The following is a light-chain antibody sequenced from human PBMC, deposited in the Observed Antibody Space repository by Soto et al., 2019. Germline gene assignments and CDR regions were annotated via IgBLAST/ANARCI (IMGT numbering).Light chain of an antibody. CDR3: QQYYSTPLT. Sequence: DLVMTQSPDSLAVSLGERATRHCKSSQSAFYSSSNKNFLAWYQQKPGQPPKLLIYWASTRESGVPDRFSGSGSGTDFTLTISSLQAEDVAVYYCQQYYSTPLTFGGGTKVDIK. V-gene: IGKV4-1*01. CDR2: WAS. J-gene: IGKJ4*01. CDR1: QSAFYSSSNKNF.